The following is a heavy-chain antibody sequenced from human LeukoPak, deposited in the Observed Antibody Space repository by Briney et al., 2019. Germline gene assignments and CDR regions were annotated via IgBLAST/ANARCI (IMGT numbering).Heavy chain of an antibody. Sequence: GGSLRLSCAASGFTFSSYAMHWVRQAPGKGLEWVAVISHDGSNKYYADSVKGRFTISRDNSKNTLYLQMNSLRAEDTAVYYCAGDSAYHHSDYGDYELPDYWGQGTLVTGSS. CDR2: ISHDGSNK. CDR1: GFTFSSYA. CDR3: AGDSAYHHSDYGDYELPDY. J-gene: IGHJ4*02. V-gene: IGHV3-30-3*01. D-gene: IGHD4-17*01.